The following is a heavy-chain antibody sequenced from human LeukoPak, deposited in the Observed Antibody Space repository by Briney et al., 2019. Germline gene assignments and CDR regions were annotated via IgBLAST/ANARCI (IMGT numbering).Heavy chain of an antibody. J-gene: IGHJ5*02. D-gene: IGHD3-3*01. CDR2: GDQTGGT. V-gene: IGHV4-34*01. CDR1: GRSFVGGY. Sequence: PSETLSLTCAVYGRSFVGGYWSWIRQPLGMGLEWIGEGDQTGGTKYNPSLKGRVTISADSSKNQFSLKLYSVTAADTAVYYCARNGQSGFSFDPWGQGTLVTVSS. CDR3: ARNGQSGFSFDP.